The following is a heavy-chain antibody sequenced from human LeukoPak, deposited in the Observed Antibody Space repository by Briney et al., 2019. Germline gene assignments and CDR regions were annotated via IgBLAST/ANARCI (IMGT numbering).Heavy chain of an antibody. CDR3: ARDRAWNYFDY. J-gene: IGHJ4*02. CDR1: GFTFSAYA. Sequence: GGSLRLSCAASGFTFSAYAMHWVRQAPGKGLEWVAVISVDGSNKYYADSVKGRFTISRDNSKNTLYLQMDSLRAEDTAVYYCARDRAWNYFDYWGQGTLVTVSS. CDR2: ISVDGSNK. V-gene: IGHV3-30*04. D-gene: IGHD3-3*01.